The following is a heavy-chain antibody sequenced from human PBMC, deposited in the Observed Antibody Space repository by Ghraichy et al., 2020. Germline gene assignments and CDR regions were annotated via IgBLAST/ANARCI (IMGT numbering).Heavy chain of an antibody. CDR1: GGSFSGYY. J-gene: IGHJ4*02. Sequence: SETLSLTCAVYGGSFSGYYWSWIRQPPGKGLEWIGEINHSGSTNYNPSLKSRVTISVDTSKNQFSLKLSSVTAADTAVYYCARLGGTAMVSWGQGTLVTVSS. CDR3: ARLGGTAMVS. V-gene: IGHV4-34*01. CDR2: INHSGST. D-gene: IGHD5-18*01.